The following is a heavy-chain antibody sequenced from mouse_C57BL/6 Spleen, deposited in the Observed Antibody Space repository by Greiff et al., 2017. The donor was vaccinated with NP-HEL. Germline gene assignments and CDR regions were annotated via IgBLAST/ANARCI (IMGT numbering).Heavy chain of an antibody. J-gene: IGHJ1*03. CDR2: INPYNGDT. V-gene: IGHV1-20*01. CDR3: ARSDYYGSSYWYFDV. Sequence: EVQLQQSGPELVKPGDSVKISCKASGYSFTGYFMNWVMQSHGKSLEWIGRINPYNGDTFYNQKFKGKATLTVDKSSSTAHMELRSLTSEDSAVYYCARSDYYGSSYWYFDVWGTGTTVIVSS. D-gene: IGHD1-1*01. CDR1: GYSFTGYF.